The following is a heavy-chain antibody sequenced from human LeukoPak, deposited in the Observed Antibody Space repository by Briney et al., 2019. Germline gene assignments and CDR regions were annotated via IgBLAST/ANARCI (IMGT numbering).Heavy chain of an antibody. D-gene: IGHD2-15*01. Sequence: PRGSLRLSCAASGFTFSSSAMSWVRQAPGKGLEWVSAISNNGGYTYYADSVQGRFTISRDNSKSTLCPQMNSLRAEDTAVYYCAKQLGYCSDGSCYFPYWGQGTLVTVSS. J-gene: IGHJ4*02. CDR2: ISNNGGYT. CDR3: AKQLGYCSDGSCYFPY. CDR1: GFTFSSSA. V-gene: IGHV3-23*01.